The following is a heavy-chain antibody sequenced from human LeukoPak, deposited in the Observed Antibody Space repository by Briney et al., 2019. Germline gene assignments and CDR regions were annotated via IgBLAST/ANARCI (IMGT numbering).Heavy chain of an antibody. CDR3: ARFFSSVVAAHTSYYYYGMDV. D-gene: IGHD2-15*01. Sequence: GASVKVSCKASGGTFSSYGISWVRQAPGQGLEWMGWISAYNGNTNYAQKLQGRVTMTTDTSTSTAYMELRSLRSDDTAVYYCARFFSSVVAAHTSYYYYGMDVWGQGTTVTVSS. V-gene: IGHV1-18*01. J-gene: IGHJ6*02. CDR2: ISAYNGNT. CDR1: GGTFSSYG.